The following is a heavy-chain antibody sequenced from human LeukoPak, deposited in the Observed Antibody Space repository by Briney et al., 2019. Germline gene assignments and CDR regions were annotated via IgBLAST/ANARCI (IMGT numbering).Heavy chain of an antibody. CDR3: ATVVGASPDYFDY. V-gene: IGHV3-53*01. D-gene: IGHD3-10*01. J-gene: IGHJ4*02. Sequence: PGGSLRLSCAASGFTFSSYWMSWVRQAPGKGLEWVSVIYSGGPTSYADSVKGRFTISRDNTKNTLYLQMNSLRAEDTAVYYCATVVGASPDYFDYWGQGTLVTVSP. CDR2: IYSGGPT. CDR1: GFTFSSYW.